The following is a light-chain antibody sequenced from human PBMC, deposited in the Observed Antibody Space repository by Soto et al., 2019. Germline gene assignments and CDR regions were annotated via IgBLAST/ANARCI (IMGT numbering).Light chain of an antibody. CDR1: QSVGTY. Sequence: VVLTQSPATLSLSPGERATLSCRASQSVGTYLAWYQQKPGQAPRLLIYDASNRATGIPARFSGSGSGTDFTLTISSLQPDDFATYYCQHYNSYSEAFGQGTKVDI. CDR3: QHYNSYSEA. CDR2: DAS. V-gene: IGKV3-11*01. J-gene: IGKJ1*01.